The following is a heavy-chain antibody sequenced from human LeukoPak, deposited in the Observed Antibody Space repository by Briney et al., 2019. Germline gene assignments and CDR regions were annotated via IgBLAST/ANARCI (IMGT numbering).Heavy chain of an antibody. J-gene: IGHJ3*02. D-gene: IGHD4-23*01. CDR3: AISTTVVTPFAFDI. Sequence: SETLSLTCTVSGGSISSYYWSWIRQPPGKGLEWIGYIYYSGSTNYNPSLKSRVTISVDTSKNQFSLKLSSVTAADTAVYYCAISTTVVTPFAFDIWGQGTVVTVSS. CDR1: GGSISSYY. V-gene: IGHV4-59*01. CDR2: IYYSGST.